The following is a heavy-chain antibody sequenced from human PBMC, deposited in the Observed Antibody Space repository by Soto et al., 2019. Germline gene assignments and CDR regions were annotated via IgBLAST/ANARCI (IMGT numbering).Heavy chain of an antibody. Sequence: GGSLRLSCAASGFAFSNAWINWVRQAPGKGLQWVCRIKSKTDGGSADYAAPVKGRFAVSRDDSKNIVYLQMNSLKIEDTAVYYCTTDSRTTMPEVRFDYWGHGTLVTVSS. CDR1: GFAFSNAW. J-gene: IGHJ4*01. D-gene: IGHD3-10*01. CDR2: IKSKTDGGSA. V-gene: IGHV3-15*07. CDR3: TTDSRTTMPEVRFDY.